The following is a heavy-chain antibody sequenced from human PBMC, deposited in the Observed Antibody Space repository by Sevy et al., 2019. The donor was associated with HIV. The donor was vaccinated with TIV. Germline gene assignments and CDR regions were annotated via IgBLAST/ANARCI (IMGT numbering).Heavy chain of an antibody. D-gene: IGHD3-3*01. J-gene: IGHJ4*02. Sequence: GGSLRLSCTASGFTFGDYAMSWFRQAPGKGLEWVGFIRSKAYGGTTEYAASVKGRFTISRDDSKSIAYLQMNSLKTEDTAVYYCTREYYDCWSGYYTFDYWGQGTLVTVSS. CDR3: TREYYDCWSGYYTFDY. V-gene: IGHV3-49*03. CDR1: GFTFGDYA. CDR2: IRSKAYGGTT.